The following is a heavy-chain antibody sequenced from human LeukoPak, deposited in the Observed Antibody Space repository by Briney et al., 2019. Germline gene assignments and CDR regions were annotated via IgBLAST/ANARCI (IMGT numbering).Heavy chain of an antibody. Sequence: SETLSLTCTVSGGSISSSSYYWSWIRQPAGKGLEWIGRIYTSGRTNYNPSLKSRVTISVDTSKNQFSLKLSSVTAADTAVYYCARGVNSGYFDYCGQGTLVTVSS. CDR3: ARGVNSGYFDY. J-gene: IGHJ4*02. V-gene: IGHV4-61*02. CDR1: GGSISSSSYY. D-gene: IGHD1-26*01. CDR2: IYTSGRT.